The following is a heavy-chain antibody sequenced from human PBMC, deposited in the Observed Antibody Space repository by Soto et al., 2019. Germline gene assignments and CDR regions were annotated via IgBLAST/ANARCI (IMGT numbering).Heavy chain of an antibody. V-gene: IGHV3-33*01. D-gene: IGHD6-13*01. CDR2: IWYDGSNK. Sequence: PGGSLSLSCAASGFTFSSYGMHWVRQAPGKGLEWVAVIWYDGSNKYYADSVKGRFTISRDNSKNTLYLQMNSLRAEDTAVYYCARVYSSSWYVGTGGMDVWGQGTTVTVSS. CDR3: ARVYSSSWYVGTGGMDV. CDR1: GFTFSSYG. J-gene: IGHJ6*02.